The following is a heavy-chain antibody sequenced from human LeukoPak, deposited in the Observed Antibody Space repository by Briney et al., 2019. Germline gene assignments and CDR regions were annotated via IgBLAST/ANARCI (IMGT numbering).Heavy chain of an antibody. CDR1: GFAFSSYC. D-gene: IGHD6-13*01. CDR3: ARVIDSNSWYFDL. V-gene: IGHV3-74*01. Sequence: GGSLRLSCAASGFAFSSYCMHWVRQAPGKGLVWVSRINSDGSSTNYADSVKGRFTISRGNAKNTLYLQMNSLRAEDTAVYYCARVIDSNSWYFDLWGRGTLVTVSS. CDR2: INSDGSST. J-gene: IGHJ2*01.